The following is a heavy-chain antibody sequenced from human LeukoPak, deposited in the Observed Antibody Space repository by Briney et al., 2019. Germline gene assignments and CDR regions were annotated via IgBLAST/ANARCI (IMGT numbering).Heavy chain of an antibody. V-gene: IGHV3-7*01. D-gene: IGHD6-13*01. CDR3: ARTKAAAGTKGDFDY. CDR1: EFTFSSYW. Sequence: PGGSLRLSCTASEFTFSSYWMSWVRQAPGKGLEWVANIKQDGSEKYYVDSVRGRFTISRDNAKNSLYLQMNSLRAEDTAVYYCARTKAAAGTKGDFDYWGQGTLVTVSS. CDR2: IKQDGSEK. J-gene: IGHJ4*02.